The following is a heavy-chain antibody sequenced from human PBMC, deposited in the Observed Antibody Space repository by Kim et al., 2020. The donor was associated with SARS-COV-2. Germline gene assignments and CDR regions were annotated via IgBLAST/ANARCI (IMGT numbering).Heavy chain of an antibody. D-gene: IGHD6-19*01. CDR3: AKEGNGSGWSHQYFQH. Sequence: GGSLRLSCAASGFTFSSYAMSWVRQAPGKGLEWVSAISGSGGSTYYADSVKGRFTISRDNSKNTLYLQMNSLSAEDTAVYYCAKEGNGSGWSHQYFQHWGQGTLVPVSS. CDR2: ISGSGGST. J-gene: IGHJ1*01. CDR1: GFTFSSYA. V-gene: IGHV3-23*01.